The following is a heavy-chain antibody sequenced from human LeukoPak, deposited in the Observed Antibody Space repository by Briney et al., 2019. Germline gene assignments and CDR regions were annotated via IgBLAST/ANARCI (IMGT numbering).Heavy chain of an antibody. D-gene: IGHD3-10*01. CDR3: ARFGITVVRGGKYYFDY. CDR2: IYYSGAT. J-gene: IGHJ4*02. Sequence: SETLSLTCTVSGGSISNYYWSWIRQPPGKGLEWIGHIYYSGATKYNPSLKSRITISVDTSKNQFSLMLSSVTAADTAVYYCARFGITVVRGGKYYFDYWGQGTLVTVSS. CDR1: GGSISNYY. V-gene: IGHV4-59*08.